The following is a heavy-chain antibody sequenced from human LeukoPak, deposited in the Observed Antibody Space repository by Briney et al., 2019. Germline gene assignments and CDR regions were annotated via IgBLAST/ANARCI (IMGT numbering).Heavy chain of an antibody. CDR1: GYTFTSYD. CDR2: MNPNSGNT. J-gene: IGHJ5*02. D-gene: IGHD6-13*01. CDR3: AREGLYSSSWYVTNWFDP. Sequence: ASVKVSCKASGYTFTSYDINWVRQATGQGLEWMGWMNPNSGNTGYAQKFQGRVTITRNTSISTAYMELRSLRSEDTAVYYCAREGLYSSSWYVTNWFDPWGQGSLVTVSS. V-gene: IGHV1-8*03.